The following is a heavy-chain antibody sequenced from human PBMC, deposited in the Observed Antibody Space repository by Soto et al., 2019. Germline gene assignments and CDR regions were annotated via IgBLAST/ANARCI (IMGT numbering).Heavy chain of an antibody. CDR2: ISGSGGST. V-gene: IGHV3-23*01. CDR3: AKALRYFDWLQLDY. Sequence: GGSLRLSCAASGFTFSSYAMSWVRQAPGKGLEWVSAISGSGGSTYYADSVKGRFTISRDNSKNTLYLQMNSLRAEDTAVYYCAKALRYFDWLQLDYWGQGTLVTISS. J-gene: IGHJ4*02. D-gene: IGHD3-9*01. CDR1: GFTFSSYA.